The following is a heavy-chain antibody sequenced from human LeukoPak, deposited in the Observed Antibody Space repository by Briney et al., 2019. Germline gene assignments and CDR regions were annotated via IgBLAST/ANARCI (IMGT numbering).Heavy chain of an antibody. V-gene: IGHV4-39*07. CDR2: IYYSGST. Sequence: PSETLSLTCTVSGGSISSSSYYWGWIRQPPGKGLEWIGSIYYSGSTYYNPSLKSRVTISVDTSKNQFSLKLSSVTAADTAVYYCARTAPRWGSWCYFDYWGQGTLVTVSS. J-gene: IGHJ4*02. CDR1: GGSISSSSYY. D-gene: IGHD3-16*01. CDR3: ARTAPRWGSWCYFDY.